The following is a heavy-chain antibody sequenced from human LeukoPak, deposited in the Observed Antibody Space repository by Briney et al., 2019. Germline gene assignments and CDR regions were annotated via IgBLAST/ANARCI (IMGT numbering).Heavy chain of an antibody. J-gene: IGHJ4*02. V-gene: IGHV4-59*08. CDR3: ARTRYSSGWYGEGSALDY. Sequence: SGTLSLTCVLSGGSLSGYYWGCVRRPPRGGRGWGGDVSYTGSTNYNPSLKSRVTISVDTSKNQFSLKLTSVTAADTAVYYCARTRYSSGWYGEGSALDYWGQGTLVTVSS. CDR2: VSYTGST. D-gene: IGHD6-19*01. CDR1: GGSLSGYY.